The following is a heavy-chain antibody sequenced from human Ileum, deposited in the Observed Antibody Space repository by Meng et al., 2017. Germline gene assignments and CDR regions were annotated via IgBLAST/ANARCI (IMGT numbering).Heavy chain of an antibody. Sequence: SETLSLTCAISGDSVSSNSAAWHWVRQSPSRGLEWLGRTYYRTKWNNDYAVYVRSRITINPDTSKNQFYLQLNSVTPEDTAVYYCAGSGDYFRVWGQGTLVTVSS. CDR1: GDSVSSNSAA. V-gene: IGHV6-1*01. CDR2: TYYRTKWNN. CDR3: AGSGDYFRV. D-gene: IGHD3-10*01. J-gene: IGHJ4*02.